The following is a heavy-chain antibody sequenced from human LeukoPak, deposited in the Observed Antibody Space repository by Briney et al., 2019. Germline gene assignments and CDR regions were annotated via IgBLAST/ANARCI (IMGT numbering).Heavy chain of an antibody. D-gene: IGHD7-27*01. CDR3: VRTPPNWGFDY. V-gene: IGHV1-8*01. CDR1: GYTFTTHD. CDR2: MSPNSGDT. J-gene: IGHJ4*02. Sequence: ASVKVSCKASGYTFTTHDINWVRQATGQGLEWLGWMSPNSGDTGYAQKFQGRVTMTSDSSISTAYMELSSLRSEDTAIYYCVRTPPNWGFDYWGQGTLDTVSS.